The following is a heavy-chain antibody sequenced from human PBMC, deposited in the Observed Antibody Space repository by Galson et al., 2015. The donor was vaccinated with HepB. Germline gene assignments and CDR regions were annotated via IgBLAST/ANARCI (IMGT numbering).Heavy chain of an antibody. D-gene: IGHD3-16*02. CDR1: GGSISSYY. CDR3: ARVIMFGGVIRTSSHGMDV. V-gene: IGHV4-59*01. J-gene: IGHJ6*02. Sequence: LSLTCTVSGGSISSYYWSWIRQPPGKGLEWIGYIYYNGSTNYNPSLKSRVTISVDTSKNQFSLKLSSVTAADTAVYFCARVIMFGGVIRTSSHGMDVWGQGTTVTVSS. CDR2: IYYNGST.